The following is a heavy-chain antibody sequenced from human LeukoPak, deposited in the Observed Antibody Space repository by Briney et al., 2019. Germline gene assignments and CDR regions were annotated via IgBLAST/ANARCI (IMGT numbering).Heavy chain of an antibody. V-gene: IGHV3-48*03. Sequence: GGSLRLSCAASGFTFSSYEMNWVRQAPGKGLEWVLYISSSGNTIYYADSVKGRFTISRDNAKNSLHLQMNGLRAEDTAVYYCARSLSSSWHYSDFWGQGTLVTVSS. D-gene: IGHD6-13*01. CDR2: ISSSGNTI. CDR1: GFTFSSYE. CDR3: ARSLSSSWHYSDF. J-gene: IGHJ4*02.